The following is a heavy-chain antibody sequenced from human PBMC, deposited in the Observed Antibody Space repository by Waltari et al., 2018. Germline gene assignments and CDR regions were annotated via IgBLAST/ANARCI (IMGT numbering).Heavy chain of an antibody. D-gene: IGHD3-22*01. J-gene: IGHJ4*02. CDR2: IYTSGST. CDR3: ARSNTYYYDSSHRD. CDR1: GGSISSYY. Sequence: QVQLQESGPGLVKPSETLSLTCTVSGGSISSYYWSWIRQPAGKGLEWIGRIYTSGSTNYNPSLKSRGTMSVDTSTNQFSLKLSSVTAADTAVYYCARSNTYYYDSSHRDWGQGTLVTVSS. V-gene: IGHV4-4*07.